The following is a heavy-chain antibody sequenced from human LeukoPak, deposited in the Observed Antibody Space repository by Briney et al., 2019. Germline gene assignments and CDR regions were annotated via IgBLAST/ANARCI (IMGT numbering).Heavy chain of an antibody. CDR1: GFTFDDYA. Sequence: GGSLRLSCAASGFTFDDYAMHWVRQAPGKGLEWVSGISWNSGSIGYADSVKGRFTISKDNAKNSLYLQMNSLRAEDAALYYCARDYGDYWGQGTLVTVSS. CDR2: ISWNSGSI. CDR3: ARDYGDY. J-gene: IGHJ4*02. V-gene: IGHV3-9*01.